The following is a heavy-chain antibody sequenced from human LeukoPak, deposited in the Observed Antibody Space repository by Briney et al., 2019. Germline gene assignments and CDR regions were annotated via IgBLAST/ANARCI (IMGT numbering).Heavy chain of an antibody. V-gene: IGHV3-23*01. J-gene: IGHJ4*02. Sequence: GGSLRLSCAASGFTFSNYAMYWVHQAPGKGLEWVSDISDSGSSKSYADSVKGRFTISRDNSKNTLYLQMNSLRAEDTAVYYCVKDSGSSGWSGGFDYWGQGTLVTVSS. CDR2: ISDSGSSK. D-gene: IGHD6-19*01. CDR1: GFTFSNYA. CDR3: VKDSGSSGWSGGFDY.